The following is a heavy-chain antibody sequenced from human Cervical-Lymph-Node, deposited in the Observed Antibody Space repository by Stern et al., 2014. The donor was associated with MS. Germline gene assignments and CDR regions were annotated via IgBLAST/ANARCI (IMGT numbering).Heavy chain of an antibody. CDR1: GFTFDDYA. CDR2: INWNGGSI. V-gene: IGHV3-9*01. J-gene: IGHJ4*02. CDR3: AKSVGASNVLPDFDY. Sequence: EVQLVESGGGLVQPGRSLRLSCAASGFTFDDYAMHWVRQAPGKGLEWVSGINWNGGSIDYADSVKGRFTISRDKAKNSLYLQMNSLRAEDTALYYCAKSVGASNVLPDFDYWGQGTLVTVSS. D-gene: IGHD1-26*01.